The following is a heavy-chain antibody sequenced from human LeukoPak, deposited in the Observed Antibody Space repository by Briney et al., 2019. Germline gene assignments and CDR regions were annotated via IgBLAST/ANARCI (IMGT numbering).Heavy chain of an antibody. CDR1: GYTFTSYG. CDR3: AREGRDGCKKGYYFDY. V-gene: IGHV1-18*01. J-gene: IGHJ4*02. Sequence: ASVKVSCKASGYTFTSYGISWVRQAPGQGLEWMGWISAYNGNTNYAQKLQGRVTMTTDTSTSTAYMELRSLRSDDTAVYYCAREGRDGCKKGYYFDYWGQGTLVTVSS. CDR2: ISAYNGNT. D-gene: IGHD5-24*01.